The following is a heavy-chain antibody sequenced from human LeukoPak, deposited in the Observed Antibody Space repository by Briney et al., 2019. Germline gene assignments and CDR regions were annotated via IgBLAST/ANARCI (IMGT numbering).Heavy chain of an antibody. Sequence: SVKVSCKASGGTFSSYAISWVRQAPGQGREWMGGIIPIFGTANYAQKFQGRVTITADESTSTAYMELSSLRSEDTAVYYCARETGIVGATTVDYWGQGTLVTVSS. CDR2: IIPIFGTA. CDR3: ARETGIVGATTVDY. V-gene: IGHV1-69*01. J-gene: IGHJ4*02. D-gene: IGHD1-26*01. CDR1: GGTFSSYA.